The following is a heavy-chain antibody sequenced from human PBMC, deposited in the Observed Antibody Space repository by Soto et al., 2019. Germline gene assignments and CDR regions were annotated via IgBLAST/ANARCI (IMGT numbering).Heavy chain of an antibody. V-gene: IGHV4-28*03. D-gene: IGHD3-22*01. Sequence: PSETLSLTCAVSGYSISSSNWWGWIRQPPGKGLEWIGYIYYSGTTYYNPSLKSRVTISVDTSKNQFSLKLTSVTAVDTAVNYCAREKSDSSGYYYGDAFDIWGQGTMVTVSS. CDR2: IYYSGTT. J-gene: IGHJ3*02. CDR3: AREKSDSSGYYYGDAFDI. CDR1: GYSISSSNW.